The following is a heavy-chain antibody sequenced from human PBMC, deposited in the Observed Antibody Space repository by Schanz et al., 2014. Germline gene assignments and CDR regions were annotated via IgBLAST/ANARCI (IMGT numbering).Heavy chain of an antibody. Sequence: QVQLVQSGAEVKKPGASVKLSCEASGYTFTSYFLHWVRQAPGQGPEWMGIIHPSGGSTNYAQQFLGRLTMTRDTSTNTVYMNLSSLTSADTAVYSCARGFLASGGKTFDCWGQGTLVTVSP. V-gene: IGHV1-46*01. CDR1: GYTFTSYF. J-gene: IGHJ4*02. CDR3: ARGFLASGGKTFDC. D-gene: IGHD1-26*01. CDR2: IHPSGGST.